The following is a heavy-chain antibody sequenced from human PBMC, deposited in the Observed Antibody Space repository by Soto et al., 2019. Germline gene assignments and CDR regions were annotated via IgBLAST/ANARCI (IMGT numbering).Heavy chain of an antibody. CDR1: GFTFSSYW. Sequence: GGSLRLSCAASGFTFSSYWMSWVRQAPGKGLEWVANIKQDGSEKYYVDSVKGRFTISRDNAKNSLYLQMNSLRAEDTAVYYCAWVKLGLVYYYYYYMDVWGKGTTVTVSS. J-gene: IGHJ6*03. D-gene: IGHD3-9*01. CDR2: IKQDGSEK. V-gene: IGHV3-7*04. CDR3: AWVKLGLVYYYYYYMDV.